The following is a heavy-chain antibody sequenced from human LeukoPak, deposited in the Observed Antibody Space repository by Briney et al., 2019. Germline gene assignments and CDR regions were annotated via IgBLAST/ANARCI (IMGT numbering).Heavy chain of an antibody. D-gene: IGHD3-10*01. CDR3: AKDQVRGVPYYMDV. CDR1: GFTFSSYG. CDR2: ISGSGGST. J-gene: IGHJ6*03. Sequence: GGSLRLSCAASGFTFSSYGMSWVRQAPGKGLEWVSAISGSGGSTYYADSVKGRFTISRDNSKNTLYLQMNSLRAEDTAVYYCAKDQVRGVPYYMDVWGKGTTVTISS. V-gene: IGHV3-23*01.